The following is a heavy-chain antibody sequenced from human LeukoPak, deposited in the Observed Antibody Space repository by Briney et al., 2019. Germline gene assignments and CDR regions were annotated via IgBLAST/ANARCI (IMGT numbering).Heavy chain of an antibody. CDR3: ARDTVAGSDNWFDP. CDR2: ISAYNGNT. Sequence: ASVKVSCKASGYTFTSYGTSWVRQAPGQGLEWMGWISAYNGNTNYAQKLQGRVTMTTDTSASTAYMELRSLRSDDTAVYYCARDTVAGSDNWFDPWGQGTLVTVSS. CDR1: GYTFTSYG. V-gene: IGHV1-18*01. J-gene: IGHJ5*02. D-gene: IGHD6-19*01.